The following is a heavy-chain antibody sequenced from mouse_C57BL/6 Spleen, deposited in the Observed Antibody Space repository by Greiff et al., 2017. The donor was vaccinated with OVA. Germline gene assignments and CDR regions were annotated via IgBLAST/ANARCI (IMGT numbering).Heavy chain of an antibody. V-gene: IGHV1-69*01. CDR1: GYTFTSYW. J-gene: IGHJ3*01. CDR3: ARSGPTPPFAY. CDR2: IDPSDSYT. Sequence: QVQLQQPGAELVMPGASVKLSCKASGYTFTSYWMHWVKQRPGQGLEWIGEIDPSDSYTNYNQKFKGKFTLSVDKSSSTAYMQHSSVTSEDSAVYYWARSGPTPPFAYWGQGTLVTVSA. D-gene: IGHD2-10*01.